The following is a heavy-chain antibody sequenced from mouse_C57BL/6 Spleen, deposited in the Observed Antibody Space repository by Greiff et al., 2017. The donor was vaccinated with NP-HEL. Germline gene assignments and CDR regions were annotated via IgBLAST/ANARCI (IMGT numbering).Heavy chain of an antibody. D-gene: IGHD1-1*01. CDR1: GFTFSSYA. Sequence: EVMLVESGEGLVKPGGSLKLSCAASGFTFSSYAMSWVRQTPEKRLEWVAYISSGGDYIYYADTVKGRFTISRDNARNTLYLQMSSLKSEDTAMYYCTRDYYGYYAMDYWGQGTSVTVSS. J-gene: IGHJ4*01. CDR2: ISSGGDYI. V-gene: IGHV5-9-1*02. CDR3: TRDYYGYYAMDY.